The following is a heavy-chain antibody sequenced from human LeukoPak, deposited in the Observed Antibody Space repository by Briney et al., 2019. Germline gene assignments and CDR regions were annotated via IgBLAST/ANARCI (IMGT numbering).Heavy chain of an antibody. CDR3: AKDDAWGRYKD. D-gene: IGHD3-16*01. CDR1: GYTFTSYG. J-gene: IGHJ1*01. V-gene: IGHV1-18*01. CDR2: ISAYNGNT. Sequence: ASVKVSCKASGYTFTSYGISWVRQAPGQGLEWMGWISAYNGNTNYASTSTAYMELRSLRGDDTAVYYCAKDDAWGRYKDWGQGTLVTVSS.